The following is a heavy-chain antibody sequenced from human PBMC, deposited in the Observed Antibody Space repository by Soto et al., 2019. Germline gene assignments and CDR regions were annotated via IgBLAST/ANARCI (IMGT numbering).Heavy chain of an antibody. V-gene: IGHV1-69*01. J-gene: IGHJ4*02. Sequence: QVQLVQSGAEVKKPGSSVKVSCEASGGTFSSYAISWVRQAPGQGLEWMGGIIPIFGTANYAQKFQGRVTITADESTSTAYMELSSLRSEDTAVYYCAREGRRSSSWHPDLNYWGQGTLVTVSS. CDR1: GGTFSSYA. CDR3: AREGRRSSSWHPDLNY. D-gene: IGHD6-13*01. CDR2: IIPIFGTA.